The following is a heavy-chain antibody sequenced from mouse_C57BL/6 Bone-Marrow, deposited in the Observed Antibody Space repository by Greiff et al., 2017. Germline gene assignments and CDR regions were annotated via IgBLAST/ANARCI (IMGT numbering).Heavy chain of an antibody. CDR3: ARGATATVVPYYFDY. Sequence: VQLQQSGAELVRPGTSVKMSCKASGYTFTNYWIGWAKQRPGHGLEWIGDIYPGGGYTNYNEKFKGKATLTADKSSSTAYMQFSSLTSEDSAIYDCARGATATVVPYYFDYWGQGTTLTVSS. CDR2: IYPGGGYT. V-gene: IGHV1-63*01. J-gene: IGHJ2*01. D-gene: IGHD1-1*01. CDR1: GYTFTNYW.